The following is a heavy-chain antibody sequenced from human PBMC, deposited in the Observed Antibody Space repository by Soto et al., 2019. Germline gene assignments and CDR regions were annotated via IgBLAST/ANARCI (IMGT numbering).Heavy chain of an antibody. CDR1: GFISDDFA. CDR3: TKVGGLYDFWSGPLHFDL. Sequence: EAQLVESGGGLVQPGRSLRLSCAGSGFISDDFAIHWVRQAPGKGLEWVSGISWNSDSIGYADSVKGRFTISRDNAKNALYLQMNSLRVEDTALYYCTKVGGLYDFWSGPLHFDLWGQGTLVTVSS. V-gene: IGHV3-9*02. CDR2: ISWNSDSI. J-gene: IGHJ4*02. D-gene: IGHD3-3*01.